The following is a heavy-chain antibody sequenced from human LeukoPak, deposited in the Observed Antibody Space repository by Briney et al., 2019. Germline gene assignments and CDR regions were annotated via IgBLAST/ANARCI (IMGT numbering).Heavy chain of an antibody. CDR3: ARALRWCSGGSCYRYYFDY. D-gene: IGHD2-15*01. V-gene: IGHV1-8*01. CDR1: GYTFTSYD. J-gene: IGHJ4*02. CDR2: MNPNSGNT. Sequence: GAPVKVSCKASGYTFTSYDINWVRQATGQGLEWMGWMNPNSGNTGYAQKFQGRVTMTRNTSISTAYMELSSLRSEDTAVYYCARALRWCSGGSCYRYYFDYWGQGTLVTVSS.